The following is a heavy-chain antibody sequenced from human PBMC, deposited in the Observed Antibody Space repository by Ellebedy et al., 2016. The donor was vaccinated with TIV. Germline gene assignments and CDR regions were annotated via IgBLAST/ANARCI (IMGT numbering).Heavy chain of an antibody. CDR2: IYYSVST. J-gene: IGHJ4*02. CDR1: GGSISSYY. V-gene: IGHV4-59*01. D-gene: IGHD6-19*01. Sequence: MPSETLSLTCTVSGGSISSYYWSWIRQPPGKGLEWIGYIYYSVSTNYNPSLRSRVTISVDTSKNQFSLKLSSVTAADTAVYYCAREYGSGWYGVDYWGQGTLVTVSS. CDR3: AREYGSGWYGVDY.